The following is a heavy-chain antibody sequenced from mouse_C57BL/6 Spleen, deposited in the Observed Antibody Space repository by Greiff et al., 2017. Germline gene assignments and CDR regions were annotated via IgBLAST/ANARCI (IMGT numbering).Heavy chain of an antibody. D-gene: IGHD1-1*01. J-gene: IGHJ2*01. V-gene: IGHV3-1*01. CDR1: GYSITSGYD. CDR3: ARGYYGSHFDY. Sequence: EVQLQQSGPGMVKPSQSLSLTCTVTGYSITSGYDWHWIRHFPGNKLEWMGYISYSGSTNYNPSLKSRISITHDTSKNHFFLKLNSVTTEDTATYYCARGYYGSHFDYWGQGTTLTVSS. CDR2: ISYSGST.